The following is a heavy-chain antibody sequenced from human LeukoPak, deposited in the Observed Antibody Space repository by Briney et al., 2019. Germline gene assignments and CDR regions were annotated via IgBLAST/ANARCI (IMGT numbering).Heavy chain of an antibody. CDR1: GFTVSSNY. J-gene: IGHJ4*02. CDR2: IYSGGST. CDR3: ARGYSSSWPLV. V-gene: IGHV3-53*01. Sequence: GGSRRLSCAASGFTVSSNYMSWVRQAPGKGLEWVSVIYSGGSTYYADSVKGRFTISRDNSKNTLYLQMNSLRAEDTAAYYCARGYSSSWPLVWGQGTLVTVSS. D-gene: IGHD6-13*01.